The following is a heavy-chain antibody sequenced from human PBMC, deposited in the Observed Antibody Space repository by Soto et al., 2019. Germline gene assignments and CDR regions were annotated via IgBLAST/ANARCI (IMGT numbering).Heavy chain of an antibody. CDR3: ARGRTGEGLSAFDI. J-gene: IGHJ3*02. V-gene: IGHV1-2*04. Sequence: ASVKVSCKASGYTFTGYYMHWVRQAPGQGLEWMGWINPNRGGTNYAQKFQGWVTMTRDTSISTAYMELSRLRSDDTAVYYCARGRTGEGLSAFDIWGQGTMVTVSS. CDR1: GYTFTGYY. CDR2: INPNRGGT. D-gene: IGHD7-27*01.